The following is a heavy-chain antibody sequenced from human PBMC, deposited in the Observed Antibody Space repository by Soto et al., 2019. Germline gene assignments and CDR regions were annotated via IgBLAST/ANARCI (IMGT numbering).Heavy chain of an antibody. CDR1: SDSISSYY. CDR3: ARAVGDPLYYLDY. J-gene: IGHJ4*02. D-gene: IGHD6-19*01. CDR2: TDYSGNT. V-gene: IGHV4-59*08. Sequence: QVQLQESGPGLVRPSEILSLTCTVSSDSISSYYWIWIRQSPGKGLEWIGYTDYSGNTNYNPSLKSRVTISGDTSKNQFSLRLSSVTAADTAVYYCARAVGDPLYYLDYWGQGTLVTVSS.